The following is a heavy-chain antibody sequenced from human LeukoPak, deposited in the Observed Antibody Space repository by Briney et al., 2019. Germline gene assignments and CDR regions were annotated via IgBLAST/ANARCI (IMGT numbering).Heavy chain of an antibody. V-gene: IGHV3-53*05. CDR3: ARDSALLNNGDWYGGSDY. CDR1: GFTVSSNY. J-gene: IGHJ4*02. D-gene: IGHD4-17*01. CDR2: IYSGGST. Sequence: PGGSLRLSCAASGFTVSSNYMSWVRQAPGKGLEWVSVIYSGGSTYYPDSVKGRFTISRDNSKNTLYLQMNSLRSDDTAMYYCARDSALLNNGDWYGGSDYWGQGTLVTVSS.